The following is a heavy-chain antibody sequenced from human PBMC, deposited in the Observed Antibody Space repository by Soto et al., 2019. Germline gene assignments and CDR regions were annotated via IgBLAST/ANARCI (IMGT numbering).Heavy chain of an antibody. CDR3: AKEHLGYCSGGSCYGGGY. CDR2: ISGSGGST. V-gene: IGHV3-23*01. CDR1: GFTFSSYA. J-gene: IGHJ4*02. Sequence: GGSLRLSCAASGFTFSSYAMSWVRQAPGKGLEWVSAISGSGGSTYYADSVKGRFTISRDNSKNTLYLQMNSLRAEDTAVYYCAKEHLGYCSGGSCYGGGYWGQGTLVTVSS. D-gene: IGHD2-15*01.